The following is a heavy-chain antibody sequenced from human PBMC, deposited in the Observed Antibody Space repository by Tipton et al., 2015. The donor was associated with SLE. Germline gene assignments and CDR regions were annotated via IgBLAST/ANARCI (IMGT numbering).Heavy chain of an antibody. CDR3: AKDHPFYYDSSGSGAFDI. CDR1: GFTFSSYG. D-gene: IGHD3-22*01. CDR2: IRYDGSNK. V-gene: IGHV3-30*02. Sequence: SLRLSCAASGFTFSSYGMHWVRQAPGKGLEWVAFIRYDGSNKYYADSVKGRFTISRDNSKNTLYLQMNGLRAEDTAVYYCAKDHPFYYDSSGSGAFDIWGQGTMVTVSS. J-gene: IGHJ3*02.